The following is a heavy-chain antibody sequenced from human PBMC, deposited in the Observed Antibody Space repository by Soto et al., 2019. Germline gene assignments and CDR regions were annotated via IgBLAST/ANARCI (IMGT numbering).Heavy chain of an antibody. CDR3: ARFPHYDFWSGYYKGVDYYYYMDV. J-gene: IGHJ6*03. CDR1: GGSISSYY. V-gene: IGHV4-59*01. CDR2: IYYSGST. D-gene: IGHD3-3*01. Sequence: PSETLSLTCTVSGGSISSYYWSWIRQPPGKGLEWIGYIYYSGSTNYNPSLKSRVTISVDTSKNQFSLKLSSVTAADTAVYYCARFPHYDFWSGYYKGVDYYYYMDVWGKGTTVTVSS.